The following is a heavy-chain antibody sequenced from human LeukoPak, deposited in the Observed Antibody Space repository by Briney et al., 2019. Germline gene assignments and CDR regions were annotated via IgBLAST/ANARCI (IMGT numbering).Heavy chain of an antibody. J-gene: IGHJ4*02. CDR3: ARQTGSGLFTLP. CDR2: IYYSGNT. Sequence: SETLSLTCAVSGYSISSSNWWGWIRQPPGKGLEWIGSIYYSGNTYYNASLKSRVTISVDTAKNKFSLKLTSVTAADTAVYYCARQTGSGLFTLPGGQGTLVTVSS. D-gene: IGHD3-10*01. CDR1: GYSISSSNW. V-gene: IGHV4-39*01.